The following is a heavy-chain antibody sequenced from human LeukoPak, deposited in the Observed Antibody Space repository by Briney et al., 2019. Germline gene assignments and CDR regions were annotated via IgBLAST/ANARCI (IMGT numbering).Heavy chain of an antibody. CDR1: GFTFSSYG. CDR3: AKDFFPKTSVYYFDS. V-gene: IGHV3-33*06. D-gene: IGHD3-16*01. CDR2: IWYDGSNK. Sequence: PGGSLRLSCAASGFTFSSYGMHWVRQAPGKGLEWVAVIWYDGSNKYYADSVKGRFTISRDNSKNTLYLQMNSLRAEDTAVYYCAKDFFPKTSVYYFDSWGQGTLVTVSS. J-gene: IGHJ4*02.